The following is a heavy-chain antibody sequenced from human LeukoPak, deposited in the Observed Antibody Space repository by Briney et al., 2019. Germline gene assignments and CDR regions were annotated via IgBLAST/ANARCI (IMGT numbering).Heavy chain of an antibody. J-gene: IGHJ6*02. CDR3: AKEDTAVVYYYYGMDV. V-gene: IGHV3-23*01. CDR1: GFILNDYG. D-gene: IGHD5-18*01. Sequence: RPGGSLRLSCAASGFILNDYGMHWVRQAPGKGLEWVSAISGSGGSTYYADSVKGRFTISRDNSKNTLYLQMNSLRAEDTAVYYCAKEDTAVVYYYYGMDVWGQGTTVTVSS. CDR2: ISGSGGST.